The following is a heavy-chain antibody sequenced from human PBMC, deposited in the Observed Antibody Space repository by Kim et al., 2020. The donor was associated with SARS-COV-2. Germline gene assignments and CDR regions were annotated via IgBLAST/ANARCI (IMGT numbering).Heavy chain of an antibody. CDR2: IYWDDDK. D-gene: IGHD6-19*01. Sequence: SGPTLVKPTQTLTLTCTFSGFSLSTSGVGVGWIRQPPGKALEWLALIYWDDDKRYSPSLRSRLTITKDTSKNQVVLTMTNMDPVDTATYYCAHRQWLVYYFAFWGQGTLVTVSS. CDR3: AHRQWLVYYFAF. CDR1: GFSLSTSGVG. J-gene: IGHJ4*02. V-gene: IGHV2-5*02.